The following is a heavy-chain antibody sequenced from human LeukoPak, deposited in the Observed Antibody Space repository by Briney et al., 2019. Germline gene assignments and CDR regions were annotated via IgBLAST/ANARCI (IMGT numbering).Heavy chain of an antibody. CDR1: GFTFSNAW. J-gene: IGHJ4*02. CDR3: ARDQGSDWSLPFDY. Sequence: PGGSLRLSCAASGFTFSNAWMSWVRQAPGKGLEWVGRIKSKTDGGTTHYAAAVKGRFTISRDDSKNTLYVQMNSLRAEDTAVYYCARDQGSDWSLPFDYWGQGTLVTVSS. V-gene: IGHV3-15*01. D-gene: IGHD6-19*01. CDR2: IKSKTDGGTT.